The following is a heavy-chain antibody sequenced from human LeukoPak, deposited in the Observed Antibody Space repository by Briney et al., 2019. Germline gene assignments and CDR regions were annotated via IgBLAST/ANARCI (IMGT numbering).Heavy chain of an antibody. CDR2: IYHSGST. Sequence: SQTLSLTWTVSGGSISSGGYYWSWIRQPPGKGLEWIGYIYHSGSTYYNPSLKSRVTISVDRSKNQFSLKLSSVTAADTAVYYCARDLLYCSSTSCAGWFDPWGQGTLVTVSS. J-gene: IGHJ5*02. D-gene: IGHD2-2*01. CDR3: ARDLLYCSSTSCAGWFDP. V-gene: IGHV4-30-2*01. CDR1: GGSISSGGYY.